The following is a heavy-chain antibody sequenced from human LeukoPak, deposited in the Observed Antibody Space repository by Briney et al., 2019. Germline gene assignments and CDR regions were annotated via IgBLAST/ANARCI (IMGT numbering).Heavy chain of an antibody. D-gene: IGHD1-14*01. Sequence: GGSLRLFCSASWFIFESYAMRWVRQPPAGGVEGVSSIRSAGDYTGDTTYYADSVQGRSTISKNDSKNTLYLQMNSLRAEDTAIYYCAKNPEHGFFFDYWGQGTLVTVSS. CDR3: AKNPEHGFFFDY. CDR2: IRSAGDYTGDTT. V-gene: IGHV3-23*01. CDR1: WFIFESYA. J-gene: IGHJ4*02.